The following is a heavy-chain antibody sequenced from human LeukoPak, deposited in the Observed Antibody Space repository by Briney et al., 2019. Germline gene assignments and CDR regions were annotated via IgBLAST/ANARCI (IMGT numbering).Heavy chain of an antibody. CDR2: ISGSGGST. J-gene: IGHJ4*02. D-gene: IGHD3-9*01. CDR3: AKDDEASWVLRYVY. V-gene: IGHV3-23*01. CDR1: GFTLSSYA. Sequence: AGGSLRLSCAASGFTLSSYAMSWVRQAPGKGLEWVSAISGSGGSTYYADSVKGRFTISRDNSKNTLYLQMNSLRAEDTAVYYCAKDDEASWVLRYVYWGQGTLVTVSS.